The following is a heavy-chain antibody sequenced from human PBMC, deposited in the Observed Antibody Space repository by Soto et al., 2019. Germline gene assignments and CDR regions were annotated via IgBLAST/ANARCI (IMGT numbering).Heavy chain of an antibody. CDR1: VYSFTSYW. CDR3: AISFYASSGYIKYYYYGMDV. D-gene: IGHD3-22*01. CDR2: IDPSDSYT. Sequence: GEPLKISCKGSVYSFTSYWISWVRQMPGKGLEWMGRIDPSDSYTNYSPSFQGHVTISADKSISTAYLQWSSLKASDTAMYYCAISFYASSGYIKYYYYGMDVWGQGTTVTVSS. J-gene: IGHJ6*02. V-gene: IGHV5-10-1*01.